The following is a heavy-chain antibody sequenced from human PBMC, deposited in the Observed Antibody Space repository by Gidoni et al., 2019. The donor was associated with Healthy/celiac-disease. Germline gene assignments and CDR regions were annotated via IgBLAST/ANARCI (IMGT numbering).Heavy chain of an antibody. CDR2: ITPSGGIT. CDR1: GNTFTSYH. Sequence: QVQLVQSGAEVKKPGASVKVSCTASGNTFTSYHMHWVRQAPGQGLQCMGRITPSGGITSYAQKFQGRVTMTRDTSTSTVYMELSSLRSEDTAVYHCARGYFDWGRGDYWGQGTLVTVSS. V-gene: IGHV1-46*01. J-gene: IGHJ4*02. CDR3: ARGYFDWGRGDY. D-gene: IGHD3-9*01.